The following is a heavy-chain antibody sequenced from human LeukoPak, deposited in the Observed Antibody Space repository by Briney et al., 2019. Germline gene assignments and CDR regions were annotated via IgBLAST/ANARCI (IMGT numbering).Heavy chain of an antibody. J-gene: IGHJ4*02. Sequence: TGGSLRLSCEASGFTSSSYLMSWVRQAPGKGLEWVANIKEDGSEKYYGDSVKGRFTVSRDNAKNSLYLQMNSLRAEDTAVYYCARGGYHHIYWGQGTLVTVSS. V-gene: IGHV3-7*05. CDR3: ARGGYHHIY. CDR2: IKEDGSEK. CDR1: GFTSSSYL. D-gene: IGHD2-2*01.